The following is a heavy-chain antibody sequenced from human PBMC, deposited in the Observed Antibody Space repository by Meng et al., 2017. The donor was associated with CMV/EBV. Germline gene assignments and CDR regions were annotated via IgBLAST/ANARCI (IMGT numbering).Heavy chain of an antibody. CDR3: ARAGARAGGGVYYYGMDV. Sequence: SCTVSGGSISSGDYYWSWIRQPPGKGLEWIGYIYYSGSTYYNPTLKSRVTISVDTSKNQFSLKLSSVTAADTAVYYCARAGARAGGGVYYYGMDVWGQGTTVTVSS. D-gene: IGHD2-8*02. CDR2: IYYSGST. J-gene: IGHJ6*02. V-gene: IGHV4-30-4*08. CDR1: GGSISSGDYY.